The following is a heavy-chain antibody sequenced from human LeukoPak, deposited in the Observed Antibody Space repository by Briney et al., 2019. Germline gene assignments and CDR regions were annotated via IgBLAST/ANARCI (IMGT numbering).Heavy chain of an antibody. Sequence: SETLSLTCTASGGSISSSSYYWGWIRQPPGKGLEWIGSIYYSGSTYYNPSLKSRVTISVDTSKNQFSLKLSSVTAADTAVYYCARLRGSGYVDYLGQGTLVTVSS. CDR3: ARLRGSGYVDY. CDR2: IYYSGST. J-gene: IGHJ4*02. V-gene: IGHV4-39*01. D-gene: IGHD3-3*01. CDR1: GGSISSSSYY.